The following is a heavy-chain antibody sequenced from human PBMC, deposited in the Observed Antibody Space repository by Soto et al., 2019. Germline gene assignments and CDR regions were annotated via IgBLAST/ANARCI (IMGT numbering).Heavy chain of an antibody. D-gene: IGHD3-16*01. J-gene: IGHJ4*02. Sequence: QITLKESGPALVKPTQPLTLTCTYSGFSLRTTGVGVGWIRQPPGKALEWLGIVYWDDDKRYSPSLKNRLTLTNDISKSQVVLTLTNMDPVDTATYYCAHTWGLPFDYWGQGTLVIVSS. CDR3: AHTWGLPFDY. CDR1: GFSLRTTGVG. V-gene: IGHV2-5*02. CDR2: VYWDDDK.